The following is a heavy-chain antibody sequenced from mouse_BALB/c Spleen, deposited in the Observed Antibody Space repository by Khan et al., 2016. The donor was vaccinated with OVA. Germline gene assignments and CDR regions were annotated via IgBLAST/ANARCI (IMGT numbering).Heavy chain of an antibody. CDR2: INPSNGGT. Sequence: QVQLQQSGAELVKPGASVKLSCKASGYTFTSYYIYWVKQRPGQGLEWIGEINPSNGGTNFTEKFKNKATLTVDKSSSTTYMQLSSLTSEDSAGYYCTRGGYSSFADWGQGTLVTVSA. J-gene: IGHJ3*01. D-gene: IGHD1-3*01. V-gene: IGHV1S81*02. CDR3: TRGGYSSFAD. CDR1: GYTFTSYY.